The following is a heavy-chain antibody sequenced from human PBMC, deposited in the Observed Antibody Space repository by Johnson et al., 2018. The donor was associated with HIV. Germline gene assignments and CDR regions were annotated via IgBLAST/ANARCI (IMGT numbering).Heavy chain of an antibody. CDR1: GFTFSSSW. CDR2: ITCGGSEK. Sequence: VQLVESGGGLVQPGGSLRLSCAASGFTFSSSWMHWVCQAPEKGLEWVADITCGGSEKFYVDSVKGRLTISRDDAKNSLYLQVNSLRAEDTAVYLCARRGSHYYDSHGHLTETGFDLWGQGTAVTVSS. D-gene: IGHD3-22*01. J-gene: IGHJ3*01. V-gene: IGHV3-52*01. CDR3: ARRGSHYYDSHGHLTETGFDL.